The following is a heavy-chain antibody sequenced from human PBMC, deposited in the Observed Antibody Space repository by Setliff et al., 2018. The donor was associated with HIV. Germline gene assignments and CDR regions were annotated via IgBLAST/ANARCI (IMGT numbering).Heavy chain of an antibody. CDR3: ARCYSTGYASTWFHY. CDR1: GFTFVDYG. J-gene: IGHJ4*02. CDR2: INWNGRST. V-gene: IGHV3-20*03. Sequence: GSLRPSSAVSGFTFVDYGMTRVRQAPGQGLAWVSGINWNGRSTGYADSLKGRFTISRDNAKNSLYREMNSLRAEDTALYYCARCYSTGYASTWFHYWGEGTQVTVSS. D-gene: IGHD6-13*01.